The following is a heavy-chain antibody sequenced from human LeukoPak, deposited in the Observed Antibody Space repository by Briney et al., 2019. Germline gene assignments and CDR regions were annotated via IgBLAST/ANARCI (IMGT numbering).Heavy chain of an antibody. D-gene: IGHD3-10*01. CDR2: IYSSGST. J-gene: IGHJ5*02. V-gene: IGHV4-4*07. Sequence: TASETLSLTCSVSGGSISSYYWSWIRQPAGKGLEWIGRIYSSGSTDYNPSLKSRVTMSVDTSKNKFSLKLSSVTAADTAVYYCARDSGTTGEVKFDPWGQGTLVTVSS. CDR1: GGSISSYY. CDR3: ARDSGTTGEVKFDP.